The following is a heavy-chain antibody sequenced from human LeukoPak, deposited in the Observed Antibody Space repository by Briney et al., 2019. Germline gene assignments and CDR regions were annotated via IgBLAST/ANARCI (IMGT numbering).Heavy chain of an antibody. J-gene: IGHJ6*02. CDR2: IDKDGSEK. CDR1: GFMFSDSW. D-gene: IGHD3-16*01. CDR3: ATYTNWVAGDV. Sequence: GGSLRLSCVASGFMFSDSWMSWVRQARGKGREWVADIDKDGSEKDYVESVSGRFTISRDNAKNSVYLQMDSLRAEDTAVYYCATYTNWVAGDVWGQGTTVSVSS. V-gene: IGHV3-7*01.